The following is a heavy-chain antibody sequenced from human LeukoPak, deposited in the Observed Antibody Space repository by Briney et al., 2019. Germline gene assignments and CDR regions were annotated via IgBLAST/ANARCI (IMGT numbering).Heavy chain of an antibody. J-gene: IGHJ4*02. D-gene: IGHD5-12*01. V-gene: IGHV3-21*01. CDR2: ISTTSTYI. Sequence: GGSLRLSCAASGFDYSTYAINWVRQAPGKGLEWVSSISTTSTYIFYADSLKGRFTISRDNAKNSVYLQMNSLRPEDTAVYYCSRDRLGGLDYWGQGTLVTVSS. CDR1: GFDYSTYA. CDR3: SRDRLGGLDY.